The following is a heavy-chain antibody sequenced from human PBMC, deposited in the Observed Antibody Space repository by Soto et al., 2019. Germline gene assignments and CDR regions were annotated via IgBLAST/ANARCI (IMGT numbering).Heavy chain of an antibody. CDR3: VRDASSGYRGWWDP. Sequence: QVQLVQSGTEVKKPGASVMVSCKTSGYTFTSYGISWVRQAPGQGLEWMGLISPYNGDTIYARKFQGRVIVTADTPTRTVYMELRSLRSDDTAVYYCVRDASSGYRGWWDPWGQGTLVTVSS. CDR2: ISPYNGDT. D-gene: IGHD5-18*01. J-gene: IGHJ5*02. V-gene: IGHV1-18*01. CDR1: GYTFTSYG.